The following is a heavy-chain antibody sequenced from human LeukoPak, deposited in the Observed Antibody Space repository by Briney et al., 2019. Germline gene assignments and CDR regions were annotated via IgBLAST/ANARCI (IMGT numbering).Heavy chain of an antibody. D-gene: IGHD5-18*01. CDR2: INHSGST. CDR3: RKCSYGSDDSFDY. Sequence: SETLSLTCAVYGGSFSGSYWSWIRQPPGKGLEWIGEINHSGSTNYNPSLKSRATISVDTSKNQFSLKLSSVTAADTAVYYCRKCSYGSDDSFDYWGQGTLVTVSS. J-gene: IGHJ4*02. CDR1: GGSFSGSY. V-gene: IGHV4-34*01.